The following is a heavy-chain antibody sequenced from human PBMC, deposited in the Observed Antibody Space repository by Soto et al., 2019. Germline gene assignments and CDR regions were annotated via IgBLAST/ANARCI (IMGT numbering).Heavy chain of an antibody. Sequence: SVKVSCKASGGTFSSYAISWVRQAPGQGLEWMGGIIPIFGTANYAQKFQGRVTITADESTSTAYMELSSLRSEDTAVYYCARGSPSIAVAGASYYFDYWGQGTLVTVSS. V-gene: IGHV1-69*13. J-gene: IGHJ4*02. D-gene: IGHD6-19*01. CDR2: IIPIFGTA. CDR1: GGTFSSYA. CDR3: ARGSPSIAVAGASYYFDY.